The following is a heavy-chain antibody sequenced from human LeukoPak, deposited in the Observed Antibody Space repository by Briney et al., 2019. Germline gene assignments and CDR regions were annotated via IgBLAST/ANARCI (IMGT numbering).Heavy chain of an antibody. V-gene: IGHV3-15*01. CDR1: GFTFSNAW. J-gene: IGHJ3*02. Sequence: GGSLRLPCAASGFTFSNAWMSWVRQAPGKGLEWVGRIKSKTDGGTTDYAAPVKGRFTISRDDSKNTLYLQMNSLKTEDTAVYYCTTDEYYYDSSGPPAFDIWGQGTMVTVSS. CDR2: IKSKTDGGTT. D-gene: IGHD3-22*01. CDR3: TTDEYYYDSSGPPAFDI.